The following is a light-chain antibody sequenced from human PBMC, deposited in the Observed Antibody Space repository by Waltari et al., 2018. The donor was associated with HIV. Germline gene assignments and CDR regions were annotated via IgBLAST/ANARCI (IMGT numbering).Light chain of an antibody. CDR2: AGS. V-gene: IGKV1-39*01. CDR3: QQTYMLPQT. Sequence: DIHVTQSPSSLSASIGDRVSITCRASQSIVNHLNWFQQKPGTAPRLLIYAGSFLQHGVPSRFSGSVSGTLFTLTITSVQAEDFAVYYCQQTYMLPQTFGRGTTVDL. CDR1: QSIVNH. J-gene: IGKJ3*01.